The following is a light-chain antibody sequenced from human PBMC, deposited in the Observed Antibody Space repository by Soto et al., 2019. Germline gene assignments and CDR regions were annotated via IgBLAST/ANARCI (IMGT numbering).Light chain of an antibody. J-gene: IGKJ2*01. Sequence: DVVMTQSPLSLPVTLGQPASISCRSSQSLVYSDGNTYLSWFQQRPGQSPRRLIYKVSNWDSGVPDRFSCSGSGSDFTLNISRVEAEDIGVYYCMQGTHWPYTFGQGTKLEIE. CDR1: QSLVYSDGNTY. CDR2: KVS. V-gene: IGKV2D-30*01. CDR3: MQGTHWPYT.